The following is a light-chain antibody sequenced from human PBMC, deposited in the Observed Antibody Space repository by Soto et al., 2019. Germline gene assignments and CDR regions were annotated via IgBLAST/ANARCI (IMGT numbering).Light chain of an antibody. J-gene: IGKJ3*01. V-gene: IGKV3-20*01. CDR3: QQYGSSRFT. CDR2: GAS. Sequence: EIVWTQSPGTLSLSPGERATLSCRASQSISSSYLAWYQQKPGQAPRLLVYGASSRDTGIPDRFSGSGSGTDFTLTISRLEHADFAVYYCQQYGSSRFTFGPGTKVDIK. CDR1: QSISSSY.